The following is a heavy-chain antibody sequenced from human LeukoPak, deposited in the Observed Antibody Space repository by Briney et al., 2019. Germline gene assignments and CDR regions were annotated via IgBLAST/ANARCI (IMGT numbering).Heavy chain of an antibody. CDR1: GFTFSSYA. Sequence: GGSLRLSCAASGFTFSSYAMSWVRQAPGKGLEWVSAISGSGGSTYYADSVKVRFTISRDNSKNTLYLQMNSLRAEDTAVYYCAKDADLGYDFWSGYFSFDYWGQGTMVTVSS. J-gene: IGHJ4*02. CDR2: ISGSGGST. CDR3: AKDADLGYDFWSGYFSFDY. V-gene: IGHV3-23*01. D-gene: IGHD3-3*01.